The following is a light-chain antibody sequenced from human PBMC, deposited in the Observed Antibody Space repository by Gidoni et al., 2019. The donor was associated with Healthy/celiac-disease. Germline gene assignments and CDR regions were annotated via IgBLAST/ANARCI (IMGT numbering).Light chain of an antibody. CDR3: QQYNNWPPLT. CDR2: GAS. J-gene: IGKJ4*01. V-gene: IGKV3-15*01. CDR1: QSVSSN. Sequence: EIVMTQSPATLSVSPGERATLSCRASQSVSSNLACYLKKPGQAPRLLIYGASPRATGIPARFSGSGSGTELTLTISSLQSEDFAVYYCQQYNNWPPLTFGGGTKVEIK.